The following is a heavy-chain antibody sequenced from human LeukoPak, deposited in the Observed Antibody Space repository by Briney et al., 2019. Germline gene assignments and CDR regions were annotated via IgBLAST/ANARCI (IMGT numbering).Heavy chain of an antibody. CDR1: GGSFSGYY. J-gene: IGHJ4*02. Sequence: SETLSLTCAVYGGSFSGYYWSWIRQPPGKGLEWIGEINHSGSTNYNPSLKSRVTISVDTSKNQFSLKLSSVAASDTAVYYCARSGDDSSGYPDFWGQGTLVTVSS. D-gene: IGHD3-22*01. CDR3: ARSGDDSSGYPDF. CDR2: INHSGST. V-gene: IGHV4-34*01.